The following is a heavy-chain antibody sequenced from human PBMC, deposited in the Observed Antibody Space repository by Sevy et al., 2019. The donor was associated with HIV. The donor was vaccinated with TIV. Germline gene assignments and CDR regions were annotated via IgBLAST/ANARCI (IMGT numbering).Heavy chain of an antibody. J-gene: IGHJ6*02. CDR1: GFTFSSYS. D-gene: IGHD3-22*01. V-gene: IGHV3-21*01. CDR2: ISSSSSYI. CDR3: ARDLPYDSSGSNHYYYYYGMDV. Sequence: GGSLRLSCAASGFTFSSYSMNWVRQAPGKGLEWVSSISSSSSYIYYADSVKGRFTISRDNAKNSLYLKMNSLRAEDTAVYYCARDLPYDSSGSNHYYYYYGMDVWGQGTTVTVSS.